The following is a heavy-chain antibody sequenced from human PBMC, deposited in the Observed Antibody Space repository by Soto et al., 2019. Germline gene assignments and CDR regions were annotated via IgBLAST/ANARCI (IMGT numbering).Heavy chain of an antibody. D-gene: IGHD3-22*01. CDR2: IKQDGSEK. Sequence: EVQLVESGGGLVQPGGSLRLSCAASGFTFSSYWMSWVRQAPGKGLEWVANIKQDGSEKYYVDSVKGRFTISRDNAKNSLYLQMNSLRAEDTAVYYCAREAYAYAIAYDSSGYAAFDIWGQGTMVTVSS. J-gene: IGHJ3*02. V-gene: IGHV3-7*05. CDR1: GFTFSSYW. CDR3: AREAYAYAIAYDSSGYAAFDI.